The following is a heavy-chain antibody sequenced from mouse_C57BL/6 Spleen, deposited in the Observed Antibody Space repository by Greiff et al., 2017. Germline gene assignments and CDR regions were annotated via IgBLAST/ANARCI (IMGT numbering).Heavy chain of an antibody. V-gene: IGHV4-1*01. CDR1: GIDFSRYW. CDR2: INPDSSTI. CDR3: ARPVREGWFAY. J-gene: IGHJ3*01. Sequence: VKLVESGGGLVQPGGSLKLSCAASGIDFSRYWMSWVRRAPGKGLEWIGEINPDSSTINYAPSLKDKFIISRDNAKNTLYLQMSNVTSEDTALDYCARPVREGWFAYWGQGTLVTVSA.